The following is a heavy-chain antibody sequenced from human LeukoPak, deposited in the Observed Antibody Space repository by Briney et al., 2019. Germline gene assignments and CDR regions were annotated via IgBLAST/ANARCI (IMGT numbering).Heavy chain of an antibody. V-gene: IGHV1-18*01. CDR2: ISAYNGNT. CDR1: GYTFTSYG. CDR3: ARDYADYYDILTGYYSFDY. Sequence: ASVKVSCKASGYTFTSYGISWVRQAPGQGLEWMGWISAYNGNTNYAQKLQGRVTMTTDTSTSTAYTELRSLRSDDTAVYYCARDYADYYDILTGYYSFDYWGQGTLVTVSS. D-gene: IGHD3-9*01. J-gene: IGHJ4*02.